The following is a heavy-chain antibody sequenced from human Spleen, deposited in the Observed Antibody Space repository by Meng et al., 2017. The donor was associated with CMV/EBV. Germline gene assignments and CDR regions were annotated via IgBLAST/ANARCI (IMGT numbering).Heavy chain of an antibody. J-gene: IGHJ4*02. V-gene: IGHV1-2*02. CDR2: IRPDTGGT. CDR3: ARDTLTGDLDY. CDR1: GFTLSGYY. Sequence: ASVKVSCKTSGFTLSGYYIHWVRQAPGHGLEWMGCIRPDTGGTNYAQKFQGRVTMTRDTSISTAYMELSRLRSDDTAVYYCARDTLTGDLDYWGQGTLVTVSS. D-gene: IGHD7-27*01.